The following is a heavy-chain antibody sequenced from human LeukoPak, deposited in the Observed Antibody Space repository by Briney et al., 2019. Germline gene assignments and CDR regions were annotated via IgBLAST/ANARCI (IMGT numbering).Heavy chain of an antibody. CDR1: GGSFSGYY. CDR2: INHSGST. J-gene: IGHJ6*03. CDR3: ARVPYLFYYYYYMDV. D-gene: IGHD2-2*01. Sequence: SETLSLTCAVYGGSFSGYYWSWIRQPPGKGLGWIGEINHSGSTNYNPSLKSRVTISVDTSKNQFSLKLSSVTAADTAVYYCARVPYLFYYYYYMDVWGKGTTVTVSS. V-gene: IGHV4-34*01.